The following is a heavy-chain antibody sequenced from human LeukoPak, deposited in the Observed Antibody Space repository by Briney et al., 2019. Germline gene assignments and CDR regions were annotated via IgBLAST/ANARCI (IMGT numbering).Heavy chain of an antibody. CDR1: GFTFTNYG. Sequence: GGSLRLSCVASGFTFTNYGMMWVRQAPGKGLVWVSYINSDGRSTTSPDSVKGRFTISRDNAKNTLYLQMSSLRAEDTAMYYCARNSNGMSNWGQGTLVIVSS. D-gene: IGHD2-8*01. CDR2: INSDGRST. V-gene: IGHV3-74*01. J-gene: IGHJ4*02. CDR3: ARNSNGMSN.